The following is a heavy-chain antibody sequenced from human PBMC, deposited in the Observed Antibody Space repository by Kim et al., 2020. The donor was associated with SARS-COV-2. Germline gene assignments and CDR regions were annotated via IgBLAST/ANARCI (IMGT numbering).Heavy chain of an antibody. V-gene: IGHV3-9*01. CDR1: GFTFGDYA. CDR3: AKVFSSWYYYYYGMDV. D-gene: IGHD6-13*01. CDR2: ISWNSGSI. J-gene: IGHJ6*02. Sequence: GGSLRLSCAASGFTFGDYAMHWVRQAPGKGLEWVSGISWNSGSIGYADSVKGRFTISRDNAKNSLYLQMNSLRAEDTALYYCAKVFSSWYYYYYGMDVWGQGTTVTVSS.